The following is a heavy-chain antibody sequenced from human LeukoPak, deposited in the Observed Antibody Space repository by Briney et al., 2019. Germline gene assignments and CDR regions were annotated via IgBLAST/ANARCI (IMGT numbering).Heavy chain of an antibody. CDR3: ARGVTVFGVAPDH. J-gene: IGHJ4*02. Sequence: ASVEVSCKTSGYTFTSYDINWVRQAPGQGLEWIGWMNPNSANTGYAQKFQGRVTISRNISIGTAYMELSSLTSEDTAVYYCARGVTVFGVAPDHWGQGTLVTVSS. D-gene: IGHD3-3*01. CDR2: MNPNSANT. V-gene: IGHV1-8*01. CDR1: GYTFTSYD.